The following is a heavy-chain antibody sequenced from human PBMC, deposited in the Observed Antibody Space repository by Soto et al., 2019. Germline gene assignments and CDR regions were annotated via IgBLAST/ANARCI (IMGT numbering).Heavy chain of an antibody. V-gene: IGHV3-23*01. J-gene: IGHJ4*02. CDR1: GFTFSIYN. CDR2: ITGSGDYT. Sequence: EVQLLESGGGLVQPGGSLRLSCVASGFTFSIYNMNWVRQAPGKGLEWVSVITGSGDYTNYADSVKGRFTISRDNSKNTLYLQMNSLRAEDTAVYFGARRITSSFDYWGQGTLVTVSA. D-gene: IGHD1-20*01. CDR3: ARRITSSFDY.